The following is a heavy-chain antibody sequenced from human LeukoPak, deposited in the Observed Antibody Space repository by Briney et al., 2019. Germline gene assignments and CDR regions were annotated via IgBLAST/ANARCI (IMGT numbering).Heavy chain of an antibody. CDR3: ARWRGLQSEFDC. CDR2: IGLDGAQK. Sequence: GGSLRLSCAASGFTFSSHSMGWVRQAPGKGLECVATIGLDGAQKDFVDSVKGRFTLSRDNAKNSLFLEMNRLRVEDTAVYYCARWRGLQSEFDCWGPGTLVTVSS. V-gene: IGHV3-7*01. J-gene: IGHJ4*02. CDR1: GFTFSSHS. D-gene: IGHD5-24*01.